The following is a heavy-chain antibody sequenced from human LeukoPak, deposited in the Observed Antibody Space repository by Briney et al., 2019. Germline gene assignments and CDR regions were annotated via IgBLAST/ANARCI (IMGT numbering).Heavy chain of an antibody. CDR1: GFTFSSYW. D-gene: IGHD5-24*01. V-gene: IGHV3-74*01. CDR2: INSDGTST. CDR3: ARGRSRPWQFDY. J-gene: IGHJ4*02. Sequence: GGSLRLSCAASGFTFSSYWMHWVRQSPGKGLVWVSRINSDGTSTTYADSVKGRFTISRVNAKNTLYLQMNSLRAEDTAVYYCARGRSRPWQFDYWGQGTLVTVSS.